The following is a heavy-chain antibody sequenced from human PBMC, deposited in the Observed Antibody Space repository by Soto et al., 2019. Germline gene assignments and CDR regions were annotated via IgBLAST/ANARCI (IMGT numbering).Heavy chain of an antibody. CDR3: ATSGSYYEFDY. V-gene: IGHV4-4*07. J-gene: IGHJ4*02. CDR2: IYTSGST. D-gene: IGHD1-26*01. Sequence: PSETLSFTCTVSGGSISSYYWSWIRQPAGKGLEWIGRIYTSGSTNYNPSLKSRVTMSVDTSKNQFSLKLSSVTAADTAVYYCATSGSYYEFDYWGQGTLVTVSS. CDR1: GGSISSYY.